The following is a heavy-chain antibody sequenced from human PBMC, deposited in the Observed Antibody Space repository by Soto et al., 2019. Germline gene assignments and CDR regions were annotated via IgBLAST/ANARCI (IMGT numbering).Heavy chain of an antibody. CDR3: ARASASSTWAHIDY. Sequence: GVWVQPGGSLRLSCAASGFTFNSYAMSWVRQAPGKGLEWVTAIGGSDDSTYYAGSVKGRFIISRDNFKNTLSLQMSSLRADDTAVYYCARASASSTWAHIDYWGQGTLVTVSS. CDR2: IGGSDDST. J-gene: IGHJ4*02. CDR1: GFTFNSYA. D-gene: IGHD6-13*01. V-gene: IGHV3-23*01.